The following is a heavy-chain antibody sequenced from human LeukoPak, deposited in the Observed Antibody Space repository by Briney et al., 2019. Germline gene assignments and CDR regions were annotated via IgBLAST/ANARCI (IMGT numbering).Heavy chain of an antibody. CDR2: ISGSGGNT. J-gene: IGHJ4*02. CDR1: ECTFSSYT. Sequence: PGRFVRVSRAAEECTFSSYTMSWVRPAPWKGLEGVSAISGSGGNTYYADSVKGRFTISRDNSKNTLFLQMNSLRAEDTAVYYCAKAGMGYYDIGSYYDWGQGTLVTVSS. D-gene: IGHD3-22*01. CDR3: AKAGMGYYDIGSYYD. V-gene: IGHV3-23*01.